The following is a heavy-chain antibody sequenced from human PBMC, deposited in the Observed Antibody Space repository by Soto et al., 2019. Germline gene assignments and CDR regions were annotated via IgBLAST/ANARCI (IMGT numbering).Heavy chain of an antibody. CDR1: GGSISSYY. J-gene: IGHJ3*02. CDR2: IYYSGST. V-gene: IGHV4-59*01. Sequence: LSLTCTVSGGSISSYYWSWIRQPPGKGLEWIGYIYYSGSTNYNPSLKSRVTISVDTSKNQFSLKLSSVTAADTAVYYCARVWGDAFDIWGQGTMVTVSS. D-gene: IGHD7-27*01. CDR3: ARVWGDAFDI.